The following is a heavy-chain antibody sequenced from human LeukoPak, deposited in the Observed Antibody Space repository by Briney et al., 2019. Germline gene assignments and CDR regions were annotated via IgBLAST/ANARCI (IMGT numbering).Heavy chain of an antibody. CDR2: IYHSGST. CDR3: ARGEIQLWFYAVWFDP. V-gene: IGHV4-4*02. D-gene: IGHD5-18*01. CDR1: GFTFSSYSM. J-gene: IGHJ5*02. Sequence: PGGSLRLSCAASGFTFSSYSMNWVRQPPGKGLEWIGEIYHSGSTNYNPSLKSRATISVDKSKNQFSLKLSSVTAADTAVYYCARGEIQLWFYAVWFDPWGQGTLVTVSS.